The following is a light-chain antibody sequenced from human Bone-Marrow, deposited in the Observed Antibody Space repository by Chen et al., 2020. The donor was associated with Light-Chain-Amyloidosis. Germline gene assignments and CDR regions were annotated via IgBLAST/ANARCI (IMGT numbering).Light chain of an antibody. Sequence: QPALTQPPSASGSPGQSLTLSCTGTNSDVGRYDYVSWYQQHPGNAPQFLIYEVIKRSSGVPDRFSGDKSGNTASLTVSGLQAEDEADYYCCSYAGDSWVFGGGTKLTVL. CDR3: CSYAGDSWV. CDR2: EVI. J-gene: IGLJ3*02. CDR1: NSDVGRYDY. V-gene: IGLV2-8*01.